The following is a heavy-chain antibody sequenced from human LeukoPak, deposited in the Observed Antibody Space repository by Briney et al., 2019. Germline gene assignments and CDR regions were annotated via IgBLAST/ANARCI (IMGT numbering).Heavy chain of an antibody. CDR2: INHSGST. J-gene: IGHJ4*02. V-gene: IGHV4-34*07. CDR3: AKSGGYGLIDY. Sequence: SETLSLTCAVYGGSFSDYYWTWIRQPPGKGLEWIGEINHSGSTDYNPSLKSRVTMSVDTSKNQFSLRLNSVTAADTAMYYCAKSGGYGLIDYWGQGTRVTVSS. D-gene: IGHD1-26*01. CDR1: GGSFSDYY.